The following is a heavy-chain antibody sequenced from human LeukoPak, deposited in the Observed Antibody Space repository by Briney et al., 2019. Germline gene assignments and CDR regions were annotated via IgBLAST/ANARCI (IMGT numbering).Heavy chain of an antibody. CDR2: IYYSGST. D-gene: IGHD4-17*01. Sequence: SETLSLTCTVSGGSISSYYWSWIRQPPGKGLEWIGYIYYSGSTNYNPSPKSRVTISVDTSKNQFSLKLSSVTAADTAVYYCARELYGDYAFDYWGQGTLVTVSS. CDR3: ARELYGDYAFDY. J-gene: IGHJ4*02. V-gene: IGHV4-59*01. CDR1: GGSISSYY.